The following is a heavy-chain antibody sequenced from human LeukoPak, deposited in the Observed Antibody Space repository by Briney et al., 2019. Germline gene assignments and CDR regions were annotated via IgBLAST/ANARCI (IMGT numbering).Heavy chain of an antibody. D-gene: IGHD6-19*01. CDR2: INHSGST. CDR3: ARGGWYLFDY. J-gene: IGHJ4*02. V-gene: IGHV4-34*01. Sequence: PSETLSFTCAVYGGSFSGYYWSWIRQPPGKGLEWIGEINHSGSTNYNPSLKSRVTISVDTSKNQFSLKLSSVTAADTAVYYCARGGWYLFDYWGQGTLVTVSS. CDR1: GGSFSGYY.